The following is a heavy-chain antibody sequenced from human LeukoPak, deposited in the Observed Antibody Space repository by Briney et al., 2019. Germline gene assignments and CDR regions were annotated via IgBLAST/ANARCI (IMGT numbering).Heavy chain of an antibody. J-gene: IGHJ4*02. D-gene: IGHD7-27*01. CDR3: ARNAGDQIYFDY. V-gene: IGHV4-59*01. CDR1: GGSHNSFY. CDR2: IYYSGST. Sequence: KASETLSLTRTVSGGSHNSFYWGWVRHPPGEGLEWIGYIYYSGSTNYNPSLKSRVTISVDTSKNQFSLKLSSVTAADTAVYYCARNAGDQIYFDYWGQGTLVTVSS.